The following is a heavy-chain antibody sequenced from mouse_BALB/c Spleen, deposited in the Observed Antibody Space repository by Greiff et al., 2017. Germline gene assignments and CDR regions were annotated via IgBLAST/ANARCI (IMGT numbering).Heavy chain of an antibody. CDR2: ISSGSSTI. V-gene: IGHV5-17*02. CDR3: ARFYDGYYFAMDY. D-gene: IGHD2-3*01. CDR1: GFTFSSFG. J-gene: IGHJ4*01. Sequence: EVKLMESGGGLVQPGGSRKLSCAASGFTFSSFGMHWVRQAPEKGLEWVAYISSGSSTIYYADTVKGRFTISRDNPKNTLFLQMTSLRSEDTAMYYCARFYDGYYFAMDYWGQGTSVTVSS.